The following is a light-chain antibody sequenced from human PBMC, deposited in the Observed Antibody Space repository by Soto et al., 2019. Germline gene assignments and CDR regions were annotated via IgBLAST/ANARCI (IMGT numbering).Light chain of an antibody. V-gene: IGLV1-40*01. CDR2: GNS. CDR3: QSSDSSLRGVV. J-gene: IGLJ2*01. Sequence: QPVLTQPPSVSGAPGQRVTISCTGSSSNIGAGYDVHWYQQLPGTAPKLLIYGNSNRPSGVPDRFSGSKSGTSASLAITGLQAEDEADYYCQSSDSSLRGVVFGGGTKLTVL. CDR1: SSNIGAGYD.